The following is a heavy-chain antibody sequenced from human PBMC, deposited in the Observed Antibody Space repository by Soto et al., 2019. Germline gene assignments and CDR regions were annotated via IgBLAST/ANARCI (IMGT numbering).Heavy chain of an antibody. CDR2: IYYTGST. CDR3: ARIGYSYAQDDY. J-gene: IGHJ4*02. Sequence: SETLSLTCTVSGGSISDDYWSWFRQPPGEGLEWIGYIYYTGSTTYNPSLKSRLSISLETSKKKFSLRLTSVTAADTAVYYCARIGYSYAQDDYWGQGTLVTVSS. D-gene: IGHD5-18*01. CDR1: GGSISDDY. V-gene: IGHV4-59*08.